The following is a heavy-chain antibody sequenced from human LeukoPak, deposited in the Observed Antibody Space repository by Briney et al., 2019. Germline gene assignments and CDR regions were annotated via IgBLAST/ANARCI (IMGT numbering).Heavy chain of an antibody. V-gene: IGHV5-51*01. CDR1: GYSFTNYW. D-gene: IGHD2-2*01. CDR2: IYPGDSHT. Sequence: GESLKISCKGSGYSFTNYWIAWVRQMPEKGLEWMGIIYPGDSHTRYSPSFQGQVTISADKSISTAYLQWSSLEASDTAMYYCARHQGVGYCSSTSCYPFDYWGQGTLVTVSS. CDR3: ARHQGVGYCSSTSCYPFDY. J-gene: IGHJ4*02.